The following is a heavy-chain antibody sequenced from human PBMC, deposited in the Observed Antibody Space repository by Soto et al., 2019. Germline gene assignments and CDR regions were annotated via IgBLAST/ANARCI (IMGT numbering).Heavy chain of an antibody. J-gene: IGHJ6*02. CDR3: AKDYYYDSSGPSV. Sequence: PGGSLRLSCAASGFTFSSYAMHWVRQAPGKGLEWVAVISYDGSNKYYADSVKGRFTISRDNAKNSLYLQMNSLRAEDTALYYCAKDYYYDSSGPSVWGHGTTVTVSS. V-gene: IGHV3-30-3*01. CDR1: GFTFSSYA. CDR2: ISYDGSNK. D-gene: IGHD3-22*01.